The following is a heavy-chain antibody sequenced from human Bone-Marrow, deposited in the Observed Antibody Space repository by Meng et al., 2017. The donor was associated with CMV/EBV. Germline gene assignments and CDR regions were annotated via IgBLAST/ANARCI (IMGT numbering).Heavy chain of an antibody. CDR3: ARDLRRNLDY. V-gene: IGHV1-69*10. CDR2: IIPILGIA. CDR1: GGTFSSYA. J-gene: IGHJ4*02. Sequence: SAVKVSCKASGGTFSSYAISWVRQAPGQGLEWMGGIIPILGIANYAQKFQGRVTITADKSTSTAYMELSSLRSEDTAVYYCARDLRRNLDYWGQGTLVTVSS. D-gene: IGHD4-17*01.